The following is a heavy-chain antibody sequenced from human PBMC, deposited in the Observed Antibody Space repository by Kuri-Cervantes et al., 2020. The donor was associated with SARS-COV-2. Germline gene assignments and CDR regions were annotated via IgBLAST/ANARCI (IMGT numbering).Heavy chain of an antibody. D-gene: IGHD6-19*01. CDR1: GFTFSSYA. CDR3: AKDAQDWWQWLVH. J-gene: IGHJ4*01. CDR2: ISGSGGST. Sequence: GESLKISCAASGFTFSSYAMSWVRQAPGKGLEWVSAISGSGGSTYYADSVKGRFTISRDNSKNTLYLQMNSLRAEDTAVYYCAKDAQDWWQWLVHWGHGTLVTGSS. V-gene: IGHV3-23*01.